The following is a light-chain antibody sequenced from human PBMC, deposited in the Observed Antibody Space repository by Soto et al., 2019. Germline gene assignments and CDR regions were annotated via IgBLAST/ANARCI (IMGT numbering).Light chain of an antibody. CDR3: QQYYSYSPWT. Sequence: DIQVTQSPPSMAASVGDRVTITCRASQDIGNWMTWYQQKPGKAPKLLIYKASSLESGVPSRFSGSGSGTEFTLTISSLQPDDFATYYCQQYYSYSPWTFGQGTKVDIK. J-gene: IGKJ1*01. V-gene: IGKV1-5*03. CDR2: KAS. CDR1: QDIGNW.